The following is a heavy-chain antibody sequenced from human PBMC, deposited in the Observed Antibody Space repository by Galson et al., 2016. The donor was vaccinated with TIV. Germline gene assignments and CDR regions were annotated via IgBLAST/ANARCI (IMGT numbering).Heavy chain of an antibody. CDR3: ARATPSVFGVVLTLDY. D-gene: IGHD3-3*01. V-gene: IGHV6-1*01. CDR1: GDSVSSDSAA. J-gene: IGHJ4*02. CDR2: TYYRSKWYN. Sequence: CAISGDSVSSDSAAWNWIRQSPSRGLEWLGRTYYRSKWYNDYAVAVKSRITITPDTSKNQFSLQLTSVPPEDTAVYYCARATPSVFGVVLTLDYWGQGTLVTLPS.